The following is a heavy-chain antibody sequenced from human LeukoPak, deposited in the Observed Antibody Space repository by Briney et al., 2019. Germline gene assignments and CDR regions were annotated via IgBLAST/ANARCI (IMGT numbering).Heavy chain of an antibody. V-gene: IGHV4-59*01. CDR1: GGSISSYH. Sequence: ASETLFLTCTVSGGSISSYHWSWIRQSPGKGLEWIGYIYYSGSTNYNPSLKSRVTISLDTSKNQFSLKLTSVTAADTAVYYCARAYGGYSSSPYNWLDPWGQGTLVTVSS. D-gene: IGHD6-6*01. CDR3: ARAYGGYSSSPYNWLDP. CDR2: IYYSGST. J-gene: IGHJ5*02.